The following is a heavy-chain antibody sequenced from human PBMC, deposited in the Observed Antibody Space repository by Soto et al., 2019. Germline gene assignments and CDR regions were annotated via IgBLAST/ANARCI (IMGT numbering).Heavy chain of an antibody. V-gene: IGHV4-30-4*01. D-gene: IGHD2-15*01. Sequence: QVQLQESGPGLVSPSQTLSLTCIVSGGSISSGDYYWSWIRQPPKKGLEWIGFIYYSGSTYYNPSLKSRFTISLDTSKNQFSLRLSSVTAADTAVYYCARVRRYCSGGSCYSFDYWGQGKLVTVSS. J-gene: IGHJ4*02. CDR2: IYYSGST. CDR1: GGSISSGDYY. CDR3: ARVRRYCSGGSCYSFDY.